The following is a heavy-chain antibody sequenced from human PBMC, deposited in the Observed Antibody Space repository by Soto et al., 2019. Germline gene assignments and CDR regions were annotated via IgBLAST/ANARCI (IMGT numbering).Heavy chain of an antibody. Sequence: PSETLSLTCSVSGGSVSSGTHYWSWIRQPPGKGLEWIGYIYYTGTTKYNPSLKSRTSISVDTSKNQFSLKMSSVTAADTALYYCARDPHDYGVTAGRIDVWGQGTTVTVSS. CDR2: IYYTGTT. V-gene: IGHV4-61*01. CDR3: ARDPHDYGVTAGRIDV. CDR1: GGSVSSGTHY. J-gene: IGHJ6*02. D-gene: IGHD4-17*01.